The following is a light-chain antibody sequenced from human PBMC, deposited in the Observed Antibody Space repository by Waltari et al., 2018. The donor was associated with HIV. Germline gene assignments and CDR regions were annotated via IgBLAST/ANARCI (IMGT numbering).Light chain of an antibody. CDR3: QQRSAWPPSIT. V-gene: IGKV3-11*01. Sequence: EIVLSQSPVTLSLSPGDRATLSCSATQSVGYFLAWYHQIPRQAPRPLFTYPYHMAPGIPATFSVSGCGTDSTFTISRREAEDDEVYYCQQRSAWPPSITFGQGTRLEIK. CDR2: YPY. CDR1: QSVGYF. J-gene: IGKJ5*01.